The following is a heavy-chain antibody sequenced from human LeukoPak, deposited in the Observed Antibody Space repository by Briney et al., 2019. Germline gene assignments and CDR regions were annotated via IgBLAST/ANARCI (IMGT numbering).Heavy chain of an antibody. Sequence: SETLSLTCAVSGYSITSSSWWGWIRQPPGKGLEWIGYIYYSGSTNYNPSLKSRVTISLDRSKNQFSLKLSSVTAADTAVYYCATRGSGSPFDPWGQGTLVTVSS. CDR3: ATRGSGSPFDP. D-gene: IGHD3-10*01. V-gene: IGHV4-28*01. CDR2: IYYSGST. CDR1: GYSITSSSW. J-gene: IGHJ5*02.